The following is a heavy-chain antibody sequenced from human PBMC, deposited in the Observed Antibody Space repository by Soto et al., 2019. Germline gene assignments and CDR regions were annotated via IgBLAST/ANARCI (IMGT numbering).Heavy chain of an antibody. J-gene: IGHJ3*02. CDR3: ARMVVVVAAAHAFDI. CDR2: IYYSGST. D-gene: IGHD2-15*01. CDR1: GGSISSYY. V-gene: IGHV4-59*01. Sequence: SETLSLTCTVSGGSISSYYWSWIRQPPGKGLEWIGYIYYSGSTNYNPSLKSRVTISVDTSKNQFSLKLSSVTAADTAVYYCARMVVVVAAAHAFDIWGQGTMVTVSS.